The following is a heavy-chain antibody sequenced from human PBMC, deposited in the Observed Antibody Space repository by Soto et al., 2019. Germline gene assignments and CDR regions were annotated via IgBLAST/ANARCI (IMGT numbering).Heavy chain of an antibody. J-gene: IGHJ6*03. CDR2: IWYDGSNK. CDR1: GFTFSSYG. V-gene: IGHV3-33*01. D-gene: IGHD1-7*01. CDR3: ARDNWNYVDYYYYYMDV. Sequence: QVQLVESGGGVVQPGRSLRLSCAASGFTFSSYGMHWVRQAPGKGLEWVAVIWYDGSNKYYADSVKGRFTISRNNSKNTLYLQMNSLRAEDTAVYYCARDNWNYVDYYYYYMDVWGKGTTVTVSS.